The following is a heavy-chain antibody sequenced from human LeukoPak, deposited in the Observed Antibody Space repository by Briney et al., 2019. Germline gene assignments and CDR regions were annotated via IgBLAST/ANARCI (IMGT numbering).Heavy chain of an antibody. CDR3: ARGTVVRGVIYHYYYMDV. CDR2: ISAYNGST. D-gene: IGHD3-10*01. V-gene: IGHV1-18*01. J-gene: IGHJ6*03. CDR1: GYSFTSFG. Sequence: ASVKVSCKASGYSFTSFGISWVRQAPGQGLEWMGWISAYNGSTNYAQKLQGRVTMTTDTSTSTAYMELRSLTSDDTAVYYCARGTVVRGVIYHYYYMDVWGKGTTVTVSS.